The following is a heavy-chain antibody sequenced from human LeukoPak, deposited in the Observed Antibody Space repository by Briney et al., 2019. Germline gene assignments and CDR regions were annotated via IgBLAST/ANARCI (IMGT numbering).Heavy chain of an antibody. J-gene: IGHJ4*02. D-gene: IGHD3-10*01. CDR2: ISYDGINK. CDR1: GFTLSSYA. CDR3: AKDREVLLWFGELLYYFDY. V-gene: IGHV3-30-3*01. Sequence: PGGSLRLSCAVSGFTLSSYAVHWVRQAPGKGLEWVAVISYDGINKYYADSVKGRFTISRDNSKNTLYLQMNSLRAEDTAVYYCAKDREVLLWFGELLYYFDYWGQGTLVTVSS.